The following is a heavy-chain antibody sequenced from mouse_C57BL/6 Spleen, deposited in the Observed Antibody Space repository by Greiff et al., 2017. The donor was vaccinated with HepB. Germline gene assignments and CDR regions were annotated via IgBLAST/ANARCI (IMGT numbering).Heavy chain of an antibody. Sequence: EVKLQESGAELVRPGASVKLSCTASGFNIKDDYMHWVKQRPEQGLEWIGWIDPENGDTEYASKFQGKATITADTSSNTAYLQLSSLTSEDTAVYYCTSITTVEAPWFAYWGQGTLVTVSA. CDR3: TSITTVEAPWFAY. V-gene: IGHV14-4*01. D-gene: IGHD1-1*01. CDR1: GFNIKDDY. CDR2: IDPENGDT. J-gene: IGHJ3*01.